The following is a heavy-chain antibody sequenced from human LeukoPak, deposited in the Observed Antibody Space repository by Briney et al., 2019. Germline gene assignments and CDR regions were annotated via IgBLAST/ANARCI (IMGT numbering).Heavy chain of an antibody. J-gene: IGHJ3*01. CDR3: ATLAVAGAENAFDF. CDR2: IYGGGST. V-gene: IGHV3-66*01. D-gene: IGHD6-19*01. CDR1: GIPVSSNY. Sequence: PGGSLRLSCAASGIPVSSNYMSWVRQAPGKGLEWVSVIYGGGSTYYADSVKGRFTISGDNSKNTLYLQMNSLRAEDTAVYYCATLAVAGAENAFDFWGLGTMVTVSS.